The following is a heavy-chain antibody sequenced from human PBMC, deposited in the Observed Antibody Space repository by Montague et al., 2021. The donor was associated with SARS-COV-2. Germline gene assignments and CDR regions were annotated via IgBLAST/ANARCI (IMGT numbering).Heavy chain of an antibody. D-gene: IGHD6-13*01. J-gene: IGHJ4*02. Sequence: SETLSLTCTVSGASFSNYYWSWIRQPPGKGLEWIGYIYYTGTTNYNPSLRSRVTILLDNSKNQFSLMLTSVTAADTAMYYCASHPVWQQLCTWGQGTLVSVSS. CDR1: GASFSNYY. V-gene: IGHV4-59*01. CDR3: ASHPVWQQLCT. CDR2: IYYTGTT.